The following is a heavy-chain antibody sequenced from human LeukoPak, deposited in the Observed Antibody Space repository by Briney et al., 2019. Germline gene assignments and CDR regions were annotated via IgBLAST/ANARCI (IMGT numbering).Heavy chain of an antibody. V-gene: IGHV1-2*02. Sequence: ASVKVSCKASGYTYTGFYIHWVRQAPGQGLEWMGWIDPNTGATNYAQNFQGRVTMTRDTSTNTAYMELSRLKSDDTAVYFCARLIVVPAATFDYWGQGTLVTVSS. CDR2: IDPNTGAT. D-gene: IGHD2-2*01. CDR3: ARLIVVPAATFDY. J-gene: IGHJ4*02. CDR1: GYTYTGFY.